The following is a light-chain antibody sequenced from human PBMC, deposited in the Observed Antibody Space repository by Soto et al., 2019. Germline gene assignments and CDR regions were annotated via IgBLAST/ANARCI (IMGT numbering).Light chain of an antibody. J-gene: IGKJ1*01. CDR2: GAS. CDR1: QSVSSSY. V-gene: IGKV3-20*01. CDR3: QQYGSSPPT. Sequence: EIVLTQSPGTLSLSPGERATLSCRASQSVSSSYLAWYQQKPGQAPRLLIYGASSRATGIPDRFSGSGSGTDCTLTISRLEPEDFAVYYCQQYGSSPPTCGQGTKVEI.